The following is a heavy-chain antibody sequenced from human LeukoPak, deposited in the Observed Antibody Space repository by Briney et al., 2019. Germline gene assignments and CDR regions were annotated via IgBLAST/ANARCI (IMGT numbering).Heavy chain of an antibody. V-gene: IGHV4-59*08. CDR1: GGSISSYY. Sequence: SETLSLTCTVSGGSISSYYWSWIRQPPGKGLEWIGYIYYSGSTNYNPSLKSRVTISVDTSKNQFSLKLSSVTAADTAVYYCARLPNRAYCSSTSCYGMDVWGRGTTVTVSS. D-gene: IGHD2-2*01. CDR3: ARLPNRAYCSSTSCYGMDV. J-gene: IGHJ6*02. CDR2: IYYSGST.